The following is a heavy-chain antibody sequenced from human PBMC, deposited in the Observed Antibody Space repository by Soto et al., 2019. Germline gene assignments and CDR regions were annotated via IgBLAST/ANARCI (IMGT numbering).Heavy chain of an antibody. D-gene: IGHD2-15*01. V-gene: IGHV4-34*01. J-gene: IGHJ4*02. CDR3: ARGTVVGGRATQDAYFDY. Sequence: SETLSLTCAVYGGSFSGYYWSWIRQPPGRGLEWIGEINHSGSTTYNPSLKSRVTMSVDTSKSQFPLKLTSVAAADTAVYYCARGTVVGGRATQDAYFDYWGQGNWVTVSS. CDR2: INHSGST. CDR1: GGSFSGYY.